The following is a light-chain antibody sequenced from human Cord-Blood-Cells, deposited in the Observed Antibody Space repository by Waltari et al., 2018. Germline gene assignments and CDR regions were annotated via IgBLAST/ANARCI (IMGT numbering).Light chain of an antibody. CDR1: QGISSY. Sequence: DIQLTQPPSFLSASLGTRAHITCRASQGISSYLAWYQQKPGKAPKLLIYAASTLQSGVPSRFSGSGSGTEFTLTISSLQPEDFATYYCQQLNSYPITFGQGTRLEIK. V-gene: IGKV1-9*01. J-gene: IGKJ5*01. CDR2: AAS. CDR3: QQLNSYPIT.